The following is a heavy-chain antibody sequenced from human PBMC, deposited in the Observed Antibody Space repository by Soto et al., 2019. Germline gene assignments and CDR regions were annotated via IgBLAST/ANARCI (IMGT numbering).Heavy chain of an antibody. CDR3: AVLTTGTEGDY. D-gene: IGHD4-17*01. J-gene: IGHJ4*02. CDR1: GFMFSSYV. V-gene: IGHV3-23*01. Sequence: EVQLLESGGGLVQPGGSRRLSCAASGFMFSSYVMSWVRQAPGKGLEWVSGISGSGSRTYYADPVKGRVSISRDNSKNTLFLQMNSLRFEDTAVYYWAVLTTGTEGDYWGQGTLVIVPS. CDR2: ISGSGSRT.